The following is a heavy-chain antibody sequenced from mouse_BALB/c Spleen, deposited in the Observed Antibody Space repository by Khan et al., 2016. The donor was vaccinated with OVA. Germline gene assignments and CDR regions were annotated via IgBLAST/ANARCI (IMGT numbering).Heavy chain of an antibody. V-gene: IGHV1-9*01. J-gene: IGHJ3*01. D-gene: IGHD1-1*01. Sequence: QVQLKQSGAELMKPGASVKISCKATGYTFSSYWIEWVKQRPGHGLEWIGEIFPGSGTTNYNEKFKGKATFTADTSSNTAYMQLSSLTSEASAVYYCARWNYYGSTSWFGYWGQGTLVTVSA. CDR3: ARWNYYGSTSWFGY. CDR1: GYTFSSYW. CDR2: IFPGSGTT.